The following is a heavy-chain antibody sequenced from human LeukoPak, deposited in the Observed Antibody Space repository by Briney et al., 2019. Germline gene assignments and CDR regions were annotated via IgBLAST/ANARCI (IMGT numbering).Heavy chain of an antibody. D-gene: IGHD2-2*02. Sequence: GASVKVSRKASGGTFSSYAISWVRQAPGQGLEWMGGIIPIFGTANYAQKFQGRVTITADESTSTAYMELSSLRSEDTAVYYCARDLEEVPAAIRFGDYYYGMDVWGQGTTVTVSS. J-gene: IGHJ6*02. CDR3: ARDLEEVPAAIRFGDYYYGMDV. CDR1: GGTFSSYA. V-gene: IGHV1-69*13. CDR2: IIPIFGTA.